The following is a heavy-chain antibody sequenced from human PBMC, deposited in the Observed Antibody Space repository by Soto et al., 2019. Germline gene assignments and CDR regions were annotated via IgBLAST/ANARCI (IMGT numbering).Heavy chain of an antibody. Sequence: GESLKISCKGSGYSFTSYWIGWVRQMPGKGLEWMGIIYPGDSDTRYSPSFQGQVTISADKSISTAYLQWSSLKASDTAMYYCARPVGDYPRREYYFDYWGQGTLVTVSS. D-gene: IGHD4-17*01. J-gene: IGHJ4*02. CDR1: GYSFTSYW. CDR3: ARPVGDYPRREYYFDY. CDR2: IYPGDSDT. V-gene: IGHV5-51*01.